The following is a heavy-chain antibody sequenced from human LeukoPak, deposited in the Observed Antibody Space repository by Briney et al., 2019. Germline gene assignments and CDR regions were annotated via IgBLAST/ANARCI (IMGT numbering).Heavy chain of an antibody. CDR1: GFTFDDYA. CDR3: ARGFWWGDYDSSGYSD. D-gene: IGHD3-22*01. CDR2: ISWNGGNI. V-gene: IGHV3-9*01. J-gene: IGHJ4*02. Sequence: PGGSLRLSCAASGFTFDDYAMHWVRQVPGKGLEWVSGISWNGGNIGYADSVKGRFTISRDSAKNSLYLQMNSLRAEDTAVYYCARGFWWGDYDSSGYSDWGQGTLVTVSS.